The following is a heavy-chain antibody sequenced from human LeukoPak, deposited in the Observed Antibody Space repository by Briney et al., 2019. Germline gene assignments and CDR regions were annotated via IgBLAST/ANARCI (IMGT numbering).Heavy chain of an antibody. CDR2: ISGSGGST. Sequence: GGSLRLSCAASGFTFSSYAMSWVRQAPGKGLDWVSAISGSGGSTYYADPVKGRFTISRDNSKNTLYLQMNSLRAEDTAVYYCAKAPGYSSGWYVQNWGQGTLVTVSS. CDR3: AKAPGYSSGWYVQN. D-gene: IGHD6-19*01. CDR1: GFTFSSYA. J-gene: IGHJ1*01. V-gene: IGHV3-23*01.